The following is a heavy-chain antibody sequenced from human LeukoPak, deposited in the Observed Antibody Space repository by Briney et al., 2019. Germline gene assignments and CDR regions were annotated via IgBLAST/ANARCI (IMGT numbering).Heavy chain of an antibody. CDR3: ARGAPSPTYYDFWSGYYIPWYFDY. CDR1: GGSISSYY. Sequence: PSETLSLTCTVSGGSISSYYWSWIRQPPGKGLEWIGYIYTSGSTNYNPSLKSRVTISVDTSKNQFSLKLSSVTAPDTAVYYCARGAPSPTYYDFWSGYYIPWYFDYWGQGTLVTVSS. J-gene: IGHJ4*02. CDR2: IYTSGST. V-gene: IGHV4-4*09. D-gene: IGHD3-3*01.